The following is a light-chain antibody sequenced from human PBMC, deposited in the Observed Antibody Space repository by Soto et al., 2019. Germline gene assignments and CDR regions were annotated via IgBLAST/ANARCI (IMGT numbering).Light chain of an antibody. CDR1: SSDVGGYNY. Sequence: QSVLTQPPSASGSPGQSVTLSSTGTSSDVGGYNYVSWYQQHPGKAPKLMIYEVSKRPSGVPDRFSGSKSGNTASLTVSGLQAEDEAEYYCSSYAGSNNLVFGGGTKLTVL. V-gene: IGLV2-8*01. CDR3: SSYAGSNNLV. CDR2: EVS. J-gene: IGLJ2*01.